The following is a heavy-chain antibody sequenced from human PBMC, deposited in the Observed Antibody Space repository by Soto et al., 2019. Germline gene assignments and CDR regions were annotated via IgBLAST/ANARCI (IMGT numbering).Heavy chain of an antibody. CDR2: MSGGGETT. CDR3: AKITDNYSEA. Sequence: GGSLRLSCAASGLTFSSYAMTWVRQAPGKGLEWVSAMSGGGETTYYADSVKGRFTISRDNSKNTLYLQMSSLRAEDTALYYCAKITDNYSEAWGQGTLVTVSS. CDR1: GLTFSSYA. V-gene: IGHV3-23*01. J-gene: IGHJ5*02. D-gene: IGHD2-15*01.